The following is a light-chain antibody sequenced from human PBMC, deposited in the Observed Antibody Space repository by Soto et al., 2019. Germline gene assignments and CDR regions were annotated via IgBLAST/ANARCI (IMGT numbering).Light chain of an antibody. CDR1: KSVRNY. Sequence: ELVLTQSPATLSLSPGERATLSCRASKSVRNYLAWYPQKPGQAPSLLIYDASTRATGIPARFSGSGSGTDFTLTISILEPEDCAVDYFQQRSIWPLTFGPGTKVDIK. CDR3: QQRSIWPLT. J-gene: IGKJ3*01. CDR2: DAS. V-gene: IGKV3-11*01.